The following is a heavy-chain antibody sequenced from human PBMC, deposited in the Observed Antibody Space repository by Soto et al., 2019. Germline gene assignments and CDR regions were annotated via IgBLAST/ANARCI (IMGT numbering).Heavy chain of an antibody. J-gene: IGHJ6*04. CDR2: IKSKTDGGTT. Sequence: EVQLVESGGGLVKPGGSLRLSCAASGFTFSNAWMSWVRQAPGKGLEWVGRIKSKTDGGTTDYAAPVKGRFTISRDDSKNTLYLQMNSLKTEDTAVYYCTTDRVWFGTERDWVGVWGKGTTVTVSS. CDR1: GFTFSNAW. V-gene: IGHV3-15*01. CDR3: TTDRVWFGTERDWVGV. D-gene: IGHD3-10*01.